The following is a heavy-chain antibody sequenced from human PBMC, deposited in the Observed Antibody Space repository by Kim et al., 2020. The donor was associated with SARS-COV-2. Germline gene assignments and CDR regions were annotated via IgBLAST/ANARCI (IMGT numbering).Heavy chain of an antibody. J-gene: IGHJ5*02. CDR1: GGSISNYY. Sequence: SETLSLTCTVSGGSISNYYWSWIRQPPGKGLEWIAHIYYSGSTNYNPSLKSRVTISVDTSKNQLSLKLSSVTAADTAVYYCARDQRRRDYDFWTGRQRGWFDPWGQGTLVTVSS. D-gene: IGHD3-3*01. CDR2: IYYSGST. V-gene: IGHV4-59*13. CDR3: ARDQRRRDYDFWTGRQRGWFDP.